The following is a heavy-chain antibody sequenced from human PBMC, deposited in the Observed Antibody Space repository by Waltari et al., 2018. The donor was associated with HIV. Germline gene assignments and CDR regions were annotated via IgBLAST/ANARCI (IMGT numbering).Heavy chain of an antibody. CDR3: ARASISPRWFGSPGDY. J-gene: IGHJ4*02. CDR1: GYTFSSNY. V-gene: IGHV1-46*01. Sequence: QVQVVQSGAEVKKPGASVKVSCKASGYTFSSNYMQWVRQAPGQGLEWMGIINPSGGSTSYAQKFQGRVTMTRDTSTSTVYMELSSLRSEDTAVYYCARASISPRWFGSPGDYWGQGTLVTVSS. CDR2: INPSGGST. D-gene: IGHD3-10*01.